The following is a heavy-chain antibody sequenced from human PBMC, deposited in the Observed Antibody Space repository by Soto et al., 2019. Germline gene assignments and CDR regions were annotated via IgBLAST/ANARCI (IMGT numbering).Heavy chain of an antibody. J-gene: IGHJ4*02. CDR2: IYYSGST. V-gene: IGHV4-61*01. D-gene: IGHD2-2*01. Sequence: QVQLQESGPGLVKPSETLSLTCTVSGGAVSSGSYYWSWLRQPPGKVLECIGYIYYSGSTNYNPPRKSRCTIPVDTSKHQFSLKRIAVISADKAVYYCARVSSSFVRVSDFDYWGQGTLDPVSS. CDR1: GGAVSSGSYY. CDR3: ARVSSSFVRVSDFDY.